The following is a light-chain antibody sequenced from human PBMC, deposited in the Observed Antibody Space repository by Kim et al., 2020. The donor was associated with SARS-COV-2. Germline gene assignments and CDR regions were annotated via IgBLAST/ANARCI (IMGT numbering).Light chain of an antibody. CDR2: GAS. CDR3: QQYGSSPGT. CDR1: QSVSSSY. V-gene: IGKV3-20*01. J-gene: IGKJ4*01. Sequence: EIVLTQSPGTLSLSPGERATLSCRASQSVSSSYLAWYQQKPGQAPRLLIYGASSRATGIPDRFSGSGSGTGFTLTISRLEPEDFAVYYCQQYGSSPGTFGGGTKVDIK.